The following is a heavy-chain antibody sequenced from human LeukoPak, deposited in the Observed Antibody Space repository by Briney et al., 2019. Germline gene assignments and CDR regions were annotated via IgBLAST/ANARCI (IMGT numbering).Heavy chain of an antibody. V-gene: IGHV4-61*02. CDR1: GGSISSGSYY. J-gene: IGHJ3*02. Sequence: PSETLSLTCTVSGGSISSGSYYWSWIRQPAGKGLEWIGRIYTSGSTNYNPSLKSRVTISVDTSKNQFSLKLSSVTAADTAVYYCAREMGGSWSPDAFDIWGQGTMVTVSS. CDR2: IYTSGST. D-gene: IGHD2-15*01. CDR3: AREMGGSWSPDAFDI.